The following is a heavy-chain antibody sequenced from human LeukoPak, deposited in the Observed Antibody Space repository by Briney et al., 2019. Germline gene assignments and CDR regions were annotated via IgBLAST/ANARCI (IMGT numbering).Heavy chain of an antibody. CDR2: TKEDGSGS. CDR1: GFSFSYYW. CDR3: AKGGVVGTRYYFDS. Sequence: RGSLRLSCAASGFSFSYYWMSWVRQAPGKGLEWVANTKEDGSGSSYVDSVKGRFTISRDNAKNSLYLQMNSLRAEDTAVYYCAKGGVVGTRYYFDSWGQGTLVTVSS. J-gene: IGHJ4*02. V-gene: IGHV3-7*01. D-gene: IGHD2-15*01.